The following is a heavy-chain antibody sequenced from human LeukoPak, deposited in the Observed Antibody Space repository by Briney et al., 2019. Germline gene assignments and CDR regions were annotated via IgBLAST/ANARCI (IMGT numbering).Heavy chain of an antibody. CDR1: GYTFTSYD. CDR3: ARGPYLKRGYYYGSGSYQDFDY. D-gene: IGHD3-10*01. Sequence: ASVKVSCKASGYTFTSYDINWVRQATGQGLEWMGWMNPNSGNTGYAQKFQGRVTMTRNTSIGTAYMELRSLRSDDTAVYYCARGPYLKRGYYYGSGSYQDFDYWGQGTLVTVSS. CDR2: MNPNSGNT. J-gene: IGHJ4*02. V-gene: IGHV1-8*01.